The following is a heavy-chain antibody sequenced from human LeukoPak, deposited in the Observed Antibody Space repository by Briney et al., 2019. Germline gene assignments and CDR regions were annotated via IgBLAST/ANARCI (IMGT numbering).Heavy chain of an antibody. CDR2: IYPGDSDT. J-gene: IGHJ4*02. V-gene: IGHV5-51*01. CDR3: ARPRDSSSQYYFDY. CDR1: GYIFTSYW. D-gene: IGHD6-6*01. Sequence: GESLQISCKGSGYIFTSYWIGWVRQMPGKGLEWMGIIYPGDSDTRYSPSFQGQVTISADKSIGTAYLQWSSLKASDTAMYYCARPRDSSSQYYFDYWGQGTLVTVSS.